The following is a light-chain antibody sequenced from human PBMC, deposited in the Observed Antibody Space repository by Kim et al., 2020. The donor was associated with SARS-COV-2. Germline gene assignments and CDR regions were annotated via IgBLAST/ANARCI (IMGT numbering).Light chain of an antibody. V-gene: IGKV3-15*01. J-gene: IGKJ1*01. CDR1: QSVSDN. CDR3: QQYNNWPLTWT. CDR2: GAS. Sequence: EIVMTQSPATLSVSPGERATLSCRASQSVSDNLAWYQQRPGQAPRLLIYGASTRATGIPARFSGSGSGTEFTLTISSLQSEDFALYYCQQYNNWPLTWTFGQGTKVDIK.